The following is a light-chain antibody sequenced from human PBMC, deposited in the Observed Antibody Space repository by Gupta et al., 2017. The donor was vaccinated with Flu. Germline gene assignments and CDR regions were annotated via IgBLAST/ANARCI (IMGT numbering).Light chain of an antibody. J-gene: IGKJ4*01. CDR1: QDISNY. CDR3: QQYDNLPVT. V-gene: IGKV1-33*01. CDR2: DAS. Sequence: DLHITQSPSSLSASVGDRVTITCQASQDISNYLNWYQQKPGKAPKLLIYDASNLETGVPSRFSGSGSGTDFTFTISSLQPEDIATYYCQQYDNLPVTFGGGTKVEIK.